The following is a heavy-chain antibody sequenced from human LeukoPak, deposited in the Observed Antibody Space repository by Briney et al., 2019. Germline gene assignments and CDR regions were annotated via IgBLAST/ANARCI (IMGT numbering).Heavy chain of an antibody. D-gene: IGHD6-13*01. J-gene: IGHJ5*02. CDR2: ISSSSNYI. V-gene: IGHV3-21*01. Sequence: KPGGSLRLSCAASRFTFSSYSMNWVRQAPGKGLEWVSSISSSSNYIYYADSVKGRFTISRDNAKNSLYLQMNSLRAEDTAVYYCARLTYSNNWYFRRGLDNWFDPWGQGTLVTVSS. CDR1: RFTFSSYS. CDR3: ARLTYSNNWYFRRGLDNWFDP.